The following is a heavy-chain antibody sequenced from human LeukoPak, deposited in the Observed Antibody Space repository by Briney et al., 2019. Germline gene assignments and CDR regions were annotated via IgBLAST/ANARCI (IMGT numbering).Heavy chain of an antibody. CDR1: GHTFTGYY. CDR2: INPNRGGT. D-gene: IGHD6-19*01. J-gene: IGHJ4*02. Sequence: ASVRVSCKASGHTFTGYYMHWVRQAPGQGLEWMGWINPNRGGTNYAQKFQGRVTMTRDTSISTAYMELGRLRSDDTAVYYCASRHGSGWYYFDYGGQGTLVTVSS. V-gene: IGHV1-2*02. CDR3: ASRHGSGWYYFDY.